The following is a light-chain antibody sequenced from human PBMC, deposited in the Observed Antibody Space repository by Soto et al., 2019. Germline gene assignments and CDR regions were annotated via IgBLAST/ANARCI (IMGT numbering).Light chain of an antibody. Sequence: QSAPTQPPSASGSPGQSVTFSCTGTSSDVGGYNYVSWYQQYPGKAPKLMIYEVYKRPSGVPDRFSGSKSGNTASLTVSGLQPEDEADSYCSAYAGSSTWVFGGGTKLTVL. CDR3: SAYAGSSTWV. CDR1: SSDVGGYNY. V-gene: IGLV2-8*01. J-gene: IGLJ2*01. CDR2: EVY.